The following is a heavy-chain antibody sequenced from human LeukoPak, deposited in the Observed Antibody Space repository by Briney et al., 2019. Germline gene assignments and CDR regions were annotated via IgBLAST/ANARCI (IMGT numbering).Heavy chain of an antibody. CDR2: ISAYSGKT. D-gene: IGHD3-22*01. J-gene: IGHJ4*02. V-gene: IGHV1-18*01. CDR1: GYTFSSYG. CDR3: ARDRNPYYDGSGYGYC. Sequence: GASVKVSCKASGYTFSSYGISWVRQAPGQGLEWMAWISAYSGKTNFARKFRGRVTMTTDTSTSTAYMELRSLRSDDTAIYYCARDRNPYYDGSGYGYCWGQGTLVTVSS.